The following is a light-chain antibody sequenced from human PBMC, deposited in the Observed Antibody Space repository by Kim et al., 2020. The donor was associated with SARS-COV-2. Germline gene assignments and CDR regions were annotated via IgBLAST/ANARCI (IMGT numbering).Light chain of an antibody. V-gene: IGLV3-21*04. Sequence: SYELTQPPSVSVAPGETTRLTCGGDNIGGKSVHWYQQKPGQAPVMVIYYDSDRPSGIPERVSGSDSGNTATLPISRVEAGDEADYYCQVWDISSDHPVFGGGAQLT. CDR1: NIGGKS. J-gene: IGLJ3*02. CDR2: YDS. CDR3: QVWDISSDHPV.